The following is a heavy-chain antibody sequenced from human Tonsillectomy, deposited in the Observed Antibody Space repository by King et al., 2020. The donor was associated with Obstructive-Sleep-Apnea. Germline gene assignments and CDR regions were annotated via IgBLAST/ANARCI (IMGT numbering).Heavy chain of an antibody. D-gene: IGHD2-2*01. J-gene: IGHJ4*02. CDR3: VRESRSGCFDY. Sequence: EVQLVESGGGLVQPGGSLRLSCAASGFTFSSYWMHWVRQAPGKGLVWVSHIITDGSTKRYADSVKGRFTISRDNAKNTLYLQMNSLRGEDTAVYYCVRESRSGCFDYWGQGTLVTVSS. CDR1: GFTFSSYW. V-gene: IGHV3-74*01. CDR2: IITDGSTK.